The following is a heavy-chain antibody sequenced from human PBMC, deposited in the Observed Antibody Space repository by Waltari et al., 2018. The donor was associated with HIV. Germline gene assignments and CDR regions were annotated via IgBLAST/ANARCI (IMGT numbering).Heavy chain of an antibody. V-gene: IGHV3-49*03. Sequence: EVQLVESGGGLVQPGRSLRLSCTASGFTFGAYAMTWFRQAPGKGLEWVGFIRNKAYGGTTDYAASVKGRFTISRDDSKTIAYLQMNSLKTDDTAVYFCARDRDDGLDVWGQGTTVTVSS. CDR3: ARDRDDGLDV. J-gene: IGHJ6*02. CDR2: IRNKAYGGTT. CDR1: GFTFGAYA.